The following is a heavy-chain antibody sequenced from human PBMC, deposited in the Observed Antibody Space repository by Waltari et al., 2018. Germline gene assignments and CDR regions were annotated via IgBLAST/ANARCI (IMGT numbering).Heavy chain of an antibody. Sequence: QVQLQESGPGLVKPSATLSLTCAVSGDSITSASYWGWIRQPPGKGLEWIGYVYHFGSSSYNPSLKSRVTMSVDTSKRQFSLNLSSVTAADTAVYYCARHESAHYGGFDSWAGEPWSPSPQ. CDR3: ARHESAHYGGFDS. CDR2: VYHFGSS. D-gene: IGHD4-17*01. CDR1: GDSITSASY. V-gene: IGHV4-38-2*01. J-gene: IGHJ4*02.